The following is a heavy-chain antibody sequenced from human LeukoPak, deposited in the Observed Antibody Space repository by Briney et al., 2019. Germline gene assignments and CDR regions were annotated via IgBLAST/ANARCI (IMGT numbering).Heavy chain of an antibody. Sequence: GASVKVSCKASGYTFTTYGISWVRQAPGQGLEWLGWISAYNGATMYVQKLQDRVTMTTDTSTSTAYMEVRSLTSDDTAVYYCARARDTSGYYGEQNVFDIWGQGTMVTVSS. V-gene: IGHV1-18*01. CDR1: GYTFTTYG. D-gene: IGHD6-19*01. CDR2: ISAYNGAT. CDR3: ARARDTSGYYGEQNVFDI. J-gene: IGHJ3*02.